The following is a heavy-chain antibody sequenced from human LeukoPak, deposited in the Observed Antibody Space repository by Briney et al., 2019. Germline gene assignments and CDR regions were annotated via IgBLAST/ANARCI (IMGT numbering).Heavy chain of an antibody. D-gene: IGHD7-27*01. V-gene: IGHV4-34*01. J-gene: IGHJ4*02. CDR1: GGSFSGYY. CDR3: ARLGNWGYIFDY. Sequence: SETLSLTCAVYGGSFSGYYWSWIRQPPGKGLEWIGEINHSGSTNYNPSLKSRVTISVDTSKNQFSLKLSSVTAADTAVYYCARLGNWGYIFDYWGQGTLVTVSS. CDR2: INHSGST.